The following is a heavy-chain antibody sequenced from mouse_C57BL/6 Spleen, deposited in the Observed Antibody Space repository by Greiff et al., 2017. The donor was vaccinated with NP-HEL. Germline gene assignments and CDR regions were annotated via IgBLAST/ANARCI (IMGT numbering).Heavy chain of an antibody. CDR3: TGRVTTVTGYFDY. V-gene: IGHV6-3*01. D-gene: IGHD1-1*01. J-gene: IGHJ2*01. CDR1: GFTFSNYW. CDR2: IRLKSDNYAT. Sequence: EVKVEESGGGLVQPGGSMKLSCVASGFTFSNYWMNWVRQSPEKGLEWVAQIRLKSDNYATHYAESVKGRFTISRDDSKSSVYLQMNNLRAEDTGIYYCTGRVTTVTGYFDYWGQGTTLTVSS.